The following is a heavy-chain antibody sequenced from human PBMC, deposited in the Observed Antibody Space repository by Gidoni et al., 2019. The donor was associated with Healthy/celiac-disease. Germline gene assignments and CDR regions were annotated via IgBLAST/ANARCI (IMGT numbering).Heavy chain of an antibody. D-gene: IGHD2-15*01. CDR2: IRSKANSYAT. Sequence: EVQLVESGGGLVQPGGSLKLSCAASGFTFSGSAMHWVRQASGKGLEWVGRIRSKANSYATAYAASVKGRFTISRDDSKNTAYLQMNSLKTEDTAVYYCTTYYCSGGSCYSDFDYWGQGTLVTVSS. J-gene: IGHJ4*02. CDR3: TTYYCSGGSCYSDFDY. V-gene: IGHV3-73*01. CDR1: GFTFSGSA.